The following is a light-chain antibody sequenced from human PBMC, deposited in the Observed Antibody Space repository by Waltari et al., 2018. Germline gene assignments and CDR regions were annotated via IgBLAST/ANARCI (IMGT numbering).Light chain of an antibody. Sequence: EIVLTQSPGTLSLSPGERATLSCRASQSVSSTYLAWYQQKPGQTPRLLIYGASSRATGIPDRFSGSGSGTDFTLTNSRLEPEDFAVYYCQQYGIPPYTFGQGTKLEIK. CDR1: QSVSSTY. V-gene: IGKV3-20*01. J-gene: IGKJ2*01. CDR3: QQYGIPPYT. CDR2: GAS.